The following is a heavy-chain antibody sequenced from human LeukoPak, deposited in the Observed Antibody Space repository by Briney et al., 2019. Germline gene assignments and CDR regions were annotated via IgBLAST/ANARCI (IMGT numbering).Heavy chain of an antibody. Sequence: SSSTYYWGWIRQPPGKGLEWVSYISRSGSTIYYADSVKGRFTISRDNAKNSLYLQMNSLRAEDTAVYYCARDGYNSHFDYWGQGTLVTVSS. J-gene: IGHJ4*02. D-gene: IGHD5-24*01. CDR1: SSSTYY. CDR2: ISRSGSTI. V-gene: IGHV3-11*04. CDR3: ARDGYNSHFDY.